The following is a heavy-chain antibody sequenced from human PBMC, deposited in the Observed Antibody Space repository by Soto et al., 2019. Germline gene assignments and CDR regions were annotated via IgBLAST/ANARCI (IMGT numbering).Heavy chain of an antibody. Sequence: PGGSLRLSCAASGFTFSSYAMSWVRQAPGKGLEWVSAISGSGGSTYYADSVKGRFTISRDNSKNTLYLQMNSLRAEDTAVYYCAKFTAYSGYDMSAIDISGQATMVSVSS. CDR3: AKFTAYSGYDMSAIDI. CDR1: GFTFSSYA. CDR2: ISGSGGST. D-gene: IGHD5-12*01. J-gene: IGHJ3*02. V-gene: IGHV3-23*01.